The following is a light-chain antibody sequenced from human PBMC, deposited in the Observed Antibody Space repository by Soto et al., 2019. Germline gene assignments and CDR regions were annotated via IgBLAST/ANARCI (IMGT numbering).Light chain of an antibody. CDR2: GNS. J-gene: IGLJ3*02. CDR1: SSNIGAGYD. V-gene: IGLV1-40*01. CDR3: QSYDSSLSGSV. Sequence: QSVLTQPPSVSGAPGQRVTISCTGSSSNIGAGYDVHWYQQLPGTAPKLLIYGNSNRPSGVPDRFSGSKSCTSASLAITGRQAEDEADYYCQSYDSSLSGSVFGGGTKVTVL.